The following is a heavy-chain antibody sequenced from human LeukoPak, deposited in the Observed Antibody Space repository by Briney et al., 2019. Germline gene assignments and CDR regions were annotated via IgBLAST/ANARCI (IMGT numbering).Heavy chain of an antibody. CDR3: ARDARGSWYFDL. D-gene: IGHD3-10*01. Sequence: SETLSLTRTVSGGSISSYYWSWIRQPPGKGLEWIGYIYYSGSTKYNPSLKSRVTISVDTSKNQFSLKLSSVTAADTAVYYCARDARGSWYFDLWGRGTLVTVSS. CDR2: IYYSGST. V-gene: IGHV4-59*01. J-gene: IGHJ2*01. CDR1: GGSISSYY.